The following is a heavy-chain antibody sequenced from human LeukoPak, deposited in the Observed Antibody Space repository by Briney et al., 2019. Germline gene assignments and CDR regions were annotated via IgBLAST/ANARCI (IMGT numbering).Heavy chain of an antibody. V-gene: IGHV3-21*01. CDR2: ISSSSSYI. CDR3: ARAESGYASDYFDY. J-gene: IGHJ4*02. D-gene: IGHD5-12*01. Sequence: GGSLRLSCAASGFTFSSYSMSWVRQAPGKGLEWVSSISSSSSYIYYADSVKGRFTISRDNAKNSLYLQMNSLRAEDTAVYYCARAESGYASDYFDYWGQGTLVTVSS. CDR1: GFTFSSYS.